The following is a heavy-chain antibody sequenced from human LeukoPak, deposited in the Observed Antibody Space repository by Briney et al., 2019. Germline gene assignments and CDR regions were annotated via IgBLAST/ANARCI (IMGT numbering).Heavy chain of an antibody. V-gene: IGHV3-7*01. CDR2: IKTDGSEK. CDR3: ARNLYDSGGYYLGLDY. CDR1: GFTFSSYW. Sequence: GGSLRLSCEASGFTFSSYWMSWVRQAPGKGLEWVANIKTDGSEKYYVDSVKGRFTISRDNAKNTLYLQMNSLSAEDTAVYYCARNLYDSGGYYLGLDYWGQGTLVTVSS. J-gene: IGHJ4*02. D-gene: IGHD3-22*01.